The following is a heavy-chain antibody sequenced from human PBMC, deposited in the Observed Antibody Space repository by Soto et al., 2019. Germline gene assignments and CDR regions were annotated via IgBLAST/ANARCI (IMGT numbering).Heavy chain of an antibody. Sequence: GGSLRLSCAASGFTFSSYGMHWVRQAPGKGLEWVAVIWYDGSNKYYADSVKGRFTISRGNSKNTLYLQMNSLRAEDTAVYYCAREGRDGYNSVDYWGQGTLVTVSS. CDR3: AREGRDGYNSVDY. CDR1: GFTFSSYG. J-gene: IGHJ4*02. V-gene: IGHV3-33*01. D-gene: IGHD5-12*01. CDR2: IWYDGSNK.